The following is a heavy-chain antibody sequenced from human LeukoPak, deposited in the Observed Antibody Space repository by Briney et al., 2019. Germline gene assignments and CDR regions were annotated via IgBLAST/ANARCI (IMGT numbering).Heavy chain of an antibody. CDR2: MSGSGSST. J-gene: IGHJ3*01. Sequence: GGSLRLSCAASGFSLSSYAMGWVRLAPGKGLEWVSSMSGSGSSTYHAHSVKGRFTISRDNSKNTLYLQMNSLRAEDTAVYYCAKIPYKYGSAWYAAFDVWGQGTMVTVSP. D-gene: IGHD6-19*01. CDR1: GFSLSSYA. V-gene: IGHV3-23*01. CDR3: AKIPYKYGSAWYAAFDV.